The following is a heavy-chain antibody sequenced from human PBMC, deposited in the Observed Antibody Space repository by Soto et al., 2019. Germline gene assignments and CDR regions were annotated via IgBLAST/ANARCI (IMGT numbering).Heavy chain of an antibody. CDR2: ISGSGGST. V-gene: IGHV3-23*01. D-gene: IGHD1-26*01. Sequence: AGGSLRLSCAASGFTFSSYAMSWVRQAPGKGLEWVSAISGSGGSTYYADSVKGRFTISRDNSKNTLYLQMNSLRAEDTAVYYCAEPESGSYFYFDYWGQGTLVTVSS. J-gene: IGHJ4*02. CDR3: AEPESGSYFYFDY. CDR1: GFTFSSYA.